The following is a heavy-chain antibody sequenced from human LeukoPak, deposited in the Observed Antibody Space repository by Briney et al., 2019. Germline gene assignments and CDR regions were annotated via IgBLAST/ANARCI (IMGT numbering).Heavy chain of an antibody. D-gene: IGHD3-22*01. CDR3: ARQYYYDSSGYGGDDAFDI. J-gene: IGHJ3*02. V-gene: IGHV4-34*01. CDR2: INYSGST. Sequence: PSETLSLTCAVYGGSFSGYYWSWIRQPPGKGLEWIGEINYSGSTNYNPSLKSRVTISVDRSKNQFSLKLTSVTAADTAVYYCARQYYYDSSGYGGDDAFDIWGQGTMVTVSS. CDR1: GGSFSGYY.